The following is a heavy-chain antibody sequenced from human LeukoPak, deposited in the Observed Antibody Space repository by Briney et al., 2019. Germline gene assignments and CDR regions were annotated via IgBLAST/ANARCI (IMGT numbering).Heavy chain of an antibody. CDR3: AKERTLYYYYMDV. J-gene: IGHJ6*03. Sequence: VGSLRLSRAASGFTFSSYGMHWVRQAPRKGLERVAFIRYDGSNKYYADSVKGRFTISRDNSKNTLYLQMNSLRAEDTAVYYCAKERTLYYYYMDVWGKGTTVTVSS. V-gene: IGHV3-30*02. D-gene: IGHD2-2*01. CDR2: IRYDGSNK. CDR1: GFTFSSYG.